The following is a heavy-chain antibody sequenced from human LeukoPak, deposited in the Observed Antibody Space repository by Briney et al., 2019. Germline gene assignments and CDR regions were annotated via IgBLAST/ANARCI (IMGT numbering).Heavy chain of an antibody. Sequence: SETLSLTCTVSGGSISSGDYYWSWIRQPPGKGLEWIGYIYYSGGSYYNPSLKSRVTISLDTSKNQFSLKLSSVTAADTAVYYCARGPVYMDVWGKGTTVTVSS. CDR3: ARGPVYMDV. J-gene: IGHJ6*04. CDR1: GGSISSGDYY. D-gene: IGHD5/OR15-5a*01. V-gene: IGHV4-30-4*01. CDR2: IYYSGGS.